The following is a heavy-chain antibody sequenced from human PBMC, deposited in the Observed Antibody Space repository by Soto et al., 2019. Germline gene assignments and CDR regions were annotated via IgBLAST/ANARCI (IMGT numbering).Heavy chain of an antibody. D-gene: IGHD6-19*01. CDR1: GFTFTSDS. CDR2: ISSHGRDI. J-gene: IGHJ4*02. Sequence: PGGSLRLSCEASGFTFTSDSMTWVRQAPGKGLEWVSSISSHGRDIFYADSVKGRFTISRDNAKDSLHLQMNSLTGEDSAVYYWARGAALAGKLDLWGQGTLVTVSS. CDR3: ARGAALAGKLDL. V-gene: IGHV3-21*06.